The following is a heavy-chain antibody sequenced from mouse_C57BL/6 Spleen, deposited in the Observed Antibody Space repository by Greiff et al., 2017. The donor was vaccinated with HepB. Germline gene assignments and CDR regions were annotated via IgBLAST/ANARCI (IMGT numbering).Heavy chain of an antibody. CDR3: TGDGSSYYYFDY. CDR2: IRLKSDNYAT. J-gene: IGHJ2*01. V-gene: IGHV6-3*01. Sequence: EVQLQQSGGGLVQPGGSMKLSCVASGFTFSNYWMNWVRQSPEKGLEWVAQIRLKSDNYATHYAESVKGRFTISRDDSKSSVYLQMNNLRAEDTGIYYCTGDGSSYYYFDYWGQGTTLTVSS. D-gene: IGHD1-1*01. CDR1: GFTFSNYW.